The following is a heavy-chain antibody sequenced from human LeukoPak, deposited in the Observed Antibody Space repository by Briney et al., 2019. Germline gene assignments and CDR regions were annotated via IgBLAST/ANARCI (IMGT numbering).Heavy chain of an antibody. J-gene: IGHJ4*02. V-gene: IGHV1-69*04. CDR3: ARVPSYYYGSGSFN. D-gene: IGHD3-10*01. Sequence: GASVKVSCKASGGTFSSYAISWVRQAPGQGLEWMGRIIPILGIANYAQKFQGRVTITADKSTSTAYMELSSLRSEDTAVYYCARVPSYYYGSGSFNWGQGTLLTASS. CDR1: GGTFSSYA. CDR2: IIPILGIA.